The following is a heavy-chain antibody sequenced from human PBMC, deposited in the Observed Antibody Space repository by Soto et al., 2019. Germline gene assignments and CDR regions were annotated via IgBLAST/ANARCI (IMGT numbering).Heavy chain of an antibody. CDR1: GYTFTSYA. CDR3: ARFFFDGDYYDY. CDR2: INAGNGNT. D-gene: IGHD4-17*01. V-gene: IGHV1-3*01. J-gene: IGHJ4*02. Sequence: ASVKVSCKASGYTFTSYAMHWVRQAPGQRLEWMGWINAGNGNTKYSQKFQGRVTITRDTSAGTAYMELSSLRSEDTAVYYCARFFFDGDYYDYWGQGTLVTVSS.